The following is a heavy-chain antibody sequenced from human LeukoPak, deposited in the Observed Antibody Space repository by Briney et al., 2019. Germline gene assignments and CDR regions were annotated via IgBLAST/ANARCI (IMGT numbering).Heavy chain of an antibody. D-gene: IGHD6-13*01. CDR3: ARASSSWYGYYYYGMDV. CDR1: GFTFSSYE. V-gene: IGHV3-48*03. J-gene: IGHJ6*02. CDR2: ISSSGSTI. Sequence: GGSLRLSCAASGFTFSSYEMNWVRQAPGKGLGWVSYISSSGSTIYYADSVKGRFTISRDNAKNSLYLQMNSLRAEDTAVYYCARASSSWYGYYYYGMDVWGQGTTVTVSS.